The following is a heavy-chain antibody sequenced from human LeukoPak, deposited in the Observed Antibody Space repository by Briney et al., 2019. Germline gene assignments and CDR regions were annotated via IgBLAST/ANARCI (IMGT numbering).Heavy chain of an antibody. CDR3: ARRRIVVVTATPYYYYYMDV. CDR2: IYHSGST. CDR1: GYSISSGYY. D-gene: IGHD2-21*02. J-gene: IGHJ6*03. V-gene: IGHV4-38-2*02. Sequence: SETLSLTCTVSGYSISSGYYWGWIRQPPGKGLEWIGSIYHSGSTYYNPSLKSRVTISVDTSKNQFSLNLSSVTAADTAVYYCARRRIVVVTATPYYYYYMDVWGKGTTVTVSS.